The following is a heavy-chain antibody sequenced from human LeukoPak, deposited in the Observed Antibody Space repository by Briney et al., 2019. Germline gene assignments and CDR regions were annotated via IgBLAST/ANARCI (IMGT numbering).Heavy chain of an antibody. CDR2: IKQDGSEK. CDR1: GFIFTRYW. V-gene: IGHV3-7*01. CDR3: ARIGYSSSSFDY. J-gene: IGHJ4*02. Sequence: RGGSLLLSCAASGFIFTRYWMSWVRQAPGKGLEGVANIKQDGSEKDYVDSLKGRFTISRDNAKNSVYLQMNSLRAEDPAVYYCARIGYSSSSFDYGGQEPLVPVSS. D-gene: IGHD6-6*01.